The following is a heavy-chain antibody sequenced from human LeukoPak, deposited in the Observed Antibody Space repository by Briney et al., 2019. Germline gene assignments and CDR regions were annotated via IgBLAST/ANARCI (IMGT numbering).Heavy chain of an antibody. CDR1: GFTFSTYS. Sequence: PGGSLRLSCAASGFTFSTYSMNWVRQAPGKGLEWVSTISGSGGSTYYADSAKGRFTISRDNSKSTLYLQMHSLRAEDTAVYYCARAGGIEIYYMDVWGKGTTVTISS. CDR2: ISGSGGST. CDR3: ARAGGIEIYYMDV. J-gene: IGHJ6*03. V-gene: IGHV3-23*01.